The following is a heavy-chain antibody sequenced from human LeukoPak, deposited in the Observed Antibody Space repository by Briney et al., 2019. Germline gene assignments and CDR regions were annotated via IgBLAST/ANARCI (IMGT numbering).Heavy chain of an antibody. V-gene: IGHV3-53*01. CDR1: EVTVTDNY. CDR2: IYPGGNL. CDR3: VRGPRYYDDSGFHYGVFDI. Sequence: PGGSLRLSCAAPEVTVTDNYMSWVRQAPGKGLQWVSVIYPGGNLYYADSVKGRFIISRDNSKNTLSLQMNSLTADDTAVYYCVRGPRYYDDSGFHYGVFDIWGQGTLVTVSS. J-gene: IGHJ3*02. D-gene: IGHD3-16*01.